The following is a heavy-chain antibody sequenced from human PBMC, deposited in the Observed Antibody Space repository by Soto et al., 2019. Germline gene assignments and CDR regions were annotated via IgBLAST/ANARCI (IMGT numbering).Heavy chain of an antibody. J-gene: IGHJ3*02. CDR2: IYYSGST. V-gene: IGHV4-59*01. CDR1: GGSISSYY. Sequence: SETLSLTCTVSGGSISSYYWSWIRQPPGKGRAWTGYIYYSGSTNYIPSLKSRVTISVDTSKNQFSLKLSSVTAADTAVYYCARVDRYCSSTSCYAPDAFDIWGQGAMVT. CDR3: ARVDRYCSSTSCYAPDAFDI. D-gene: IGHD2-2*01.